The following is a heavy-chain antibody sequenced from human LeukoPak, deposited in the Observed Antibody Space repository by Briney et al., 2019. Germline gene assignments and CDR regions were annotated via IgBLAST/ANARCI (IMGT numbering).Heavy chain of an antibody. D-gene: IGHD4-17*01. CDR2: IYYTGTT. CDR1: GGSISTHY. J-gene: IGHJ6*02. V-gene: IGHV4-59*11. Sequence: SETLSLTCSVSGGSISTHYCSWIRQLPAKGLEWIGYIYYTGTTNYNPSLRSRVTISVDTFRNQFSLRLSSVTAADTAVYYCAREDPQTTVREGMDVWGHGTTVIVSS. CDR3: AREDPQTTVREGMDV.